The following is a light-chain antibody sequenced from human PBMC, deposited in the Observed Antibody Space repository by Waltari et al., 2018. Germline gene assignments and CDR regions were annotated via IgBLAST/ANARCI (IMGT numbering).Light chain of an antibody. CDR1: SSDVGGYNY. CDR2: DVS. CDR3: SSYTSSSTWV. J-gene: IGLJ3*02. V-gene: IGLV2-14*03. Sequence: QSALPQPASVSGSPGQSITISCTGTSSDVGGYNYVSWYQQHPGTAPKLMIYDVSNRPSGVSNRFSGSKSGNTASLTISGLQAEDEADYYCSSYTSSSTWVFGGGTKLTVL.